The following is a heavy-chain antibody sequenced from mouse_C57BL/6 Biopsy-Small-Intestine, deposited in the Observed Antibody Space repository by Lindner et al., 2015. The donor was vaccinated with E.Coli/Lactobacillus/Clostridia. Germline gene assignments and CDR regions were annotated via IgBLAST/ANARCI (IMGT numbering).Heavy chain of an antibody. Sequence: VQLQESGPVLVKPGASVKMSCKASGYTFTDYYLNWVKQSHGRSLEWIGIINPYNGNTSYNQKFKGKATLTVDKSSTTAYMELNSLTSEDSAVYYCARNYGSSMDYWGQGTSVTVSS. J-gene: IGHJ4*01. CDR3: ARNYGSSMDY. CDR1: GYTFTDYY. D-gene: IGHD1-1*01. V-gene: IGHV1-19*01. CDR2: INPYNGNT.